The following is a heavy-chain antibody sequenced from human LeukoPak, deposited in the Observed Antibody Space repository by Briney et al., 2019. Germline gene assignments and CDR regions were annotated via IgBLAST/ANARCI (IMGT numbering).Heavy chain of an antibody. CDR3: ARPGRGYPSYIDY. Sequence: GESLKISCKGSGYSFTSYWIGWVRQMPGKGLEWMGVIYPGDSDATYSPSFQGQVTISADKSISTAYLQWSSLQASDTAMYYCARPGRGYPSYIDYWGQGTLVTISS. CDR2: IYPGDSDA. J-gene: IGHJ4*02. D-gene: IGHD3-10*01. CDR1: GYSFTSYW. V-gene: IGHV5-51*01.